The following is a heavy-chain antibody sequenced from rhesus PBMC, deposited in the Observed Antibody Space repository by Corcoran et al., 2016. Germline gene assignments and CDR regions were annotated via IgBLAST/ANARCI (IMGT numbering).Heavy chain of an antibody. CDR2: NYGSGRST. CDR3: ATEYCAGSCCYGYFDY. V-gene: IGHV4-169*01. D-gene: IGHD2-21*01. J-gene: IGHJ4*01. CDR1: GGSISSSY. Sequence: QLQLQESGPGLVKPSETLSVTCAVSGGSISSSYWSWIRQAPGKGLGWSGDNYGSGRSTNYNPSRESRGTLSVDASRNQLSLQLSSVTAEDTAVYYCATEYCAGSCCYGYFDYWGQGVLVTVSS.